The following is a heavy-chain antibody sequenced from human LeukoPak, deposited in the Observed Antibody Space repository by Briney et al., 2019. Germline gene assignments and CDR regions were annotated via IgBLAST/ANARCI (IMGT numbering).Heavy chain of an antibody. D-gene: IGHD5-18*01. Sequence: PGRSLRLSCAASGFTFSSYGMHWVRQAPGKGLEWVAVISYDGSNKYYADSVKGRFTISRDNSKNTLYLQMNSLRAEDTAVYYCARDVRVDTADDYWGQGTLVTVSS. CDR1: GFTFSSYG. J-gene: IGHJ4*02. V-gene: IGHV3-30*03. CDR3: ARDVRVDTADDY. CDR2: ISYDGSNK.